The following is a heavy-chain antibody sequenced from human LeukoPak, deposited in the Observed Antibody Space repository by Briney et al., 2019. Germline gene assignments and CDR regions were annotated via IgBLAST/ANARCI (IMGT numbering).Heavy chain of an antibody. CDR1: GGSISSYY. J-gene: IGHJ5*02. Sequence: SETLSLTCTVSGGSISSYYWSCIRPPPGKGLERGGYISYSGSANYNPPLKSRVTISVDTSKVQFSLKLSSVTAADTAVYYCARGGVYQLRYGHWFDPWGQGTLVTVSS. CDR2: ISYSGSA. CDR3: ARGGVYQLRYGHWFDP. V-gene: IGHV4-59*01. D-gene: IGHD2-2*01.